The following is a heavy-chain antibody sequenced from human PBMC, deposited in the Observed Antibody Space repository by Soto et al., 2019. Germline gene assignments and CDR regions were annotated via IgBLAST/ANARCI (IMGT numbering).Heavy chain of an antibody. CDR1: GFTFSSYS. J-gene: IGHJ4*02. CDR2: ISSSSSYI. D-gene: IGHD3-10*01. CDR3: ARDVVRYGSGSFLC. V-gene: IGHV3-21*01. Sequence: EVQLVESGGGLVKPGGSLRLSCAASGFTFSSYSMNWVRQAPGKGLEWVSSISSSSSYIYYADSVKGRFTISRDNAKNSLYLQMNSLRAEDTAVYYCARDVVRYGSGSFLCWGQGTLVTVSS.